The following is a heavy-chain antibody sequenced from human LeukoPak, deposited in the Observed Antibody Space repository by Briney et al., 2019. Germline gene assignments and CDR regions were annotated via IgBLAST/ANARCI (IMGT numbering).Heavy chain of an antibody. J-gene: IGHJ4*02. CDR3: ARDTPDPDSSSLSLPDY. V-gene: IGHV1-69*04. CDR2: IIPILGIA. D-gene: IGHD6-6*01. Sequence: SVKVSCKASGGTFSSYAISWVRQAPGQGLEWMGRIIPILGIANYAQKFQGRVTTTADKSTSTAYMELSSLRSEDTAVYYCARDTPDPDSSSLSLPDYWGQGTLVTVSS. CDR1: GGTFSSYA.